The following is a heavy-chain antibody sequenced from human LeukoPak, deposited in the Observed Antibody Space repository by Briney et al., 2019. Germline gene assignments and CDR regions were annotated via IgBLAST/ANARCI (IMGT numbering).Heavy chain of an antibody. CDR1: GYTFTGYY. CDR2: INPNSGGT. D-gene: IGHD3-22*01. Sequence: ASVKVSCKASGYTFTGYYMHWVRQAPGQGLEWMGWINPNSGGTNYAQKFQGRVTMTRDTSISTAYMELSRLRSDDTAVYYCARAQYYYDTSGYHDYFDYWGQGTLVTVSS. CDR3: ARAQYYYDTSGYHDYFDY. V-gene: IGHV1-2*02. J-gene: IGHJ4*02.